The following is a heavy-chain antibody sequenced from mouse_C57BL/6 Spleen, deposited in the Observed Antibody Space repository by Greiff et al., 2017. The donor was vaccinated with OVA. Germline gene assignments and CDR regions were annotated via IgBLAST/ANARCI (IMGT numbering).Heavy chain of an antibody. Sequence: VQLQQPGAELVKPGASVKLSCKASGYTFTSYWMHWVKQRPGRGLEWIGDIYPNSGGTKYNEKFKSKATLTVDKPSSTAYMQLSSLTSEDSSVYYCANDYDWTWFAYWGKGTLVTVSA. V-gene: IGHV1-72*01. J-gene: IGHJ3*01. D-gene: IGHD2-4*01. CDR2: IYPNSGGT. CDR1: GYTFTSYW. CDR3: ANDYDWTWFAY.